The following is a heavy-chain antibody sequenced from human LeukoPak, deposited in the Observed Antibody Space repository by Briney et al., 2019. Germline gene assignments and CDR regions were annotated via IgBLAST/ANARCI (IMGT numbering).Heavy chain of an antibody. CDR3: ARGGSTTVTTYVDY. J-gene: IGHJ4*02. V-gene: IGHV3-20*04. CDR1: GFTFDDYG. Sequence: GGSPRLSCAASGFTFDDYGMSWVRQAPGKGLGWVSGINWNGGSTGYADSVKGRFTISRDNAKNSLYLQMNSLRAEDTALYYCARGGSTTVTTYVDYWGQGTLVTVSS. CDR2: INWNGGST. D-gene: IGHD4-11*01.